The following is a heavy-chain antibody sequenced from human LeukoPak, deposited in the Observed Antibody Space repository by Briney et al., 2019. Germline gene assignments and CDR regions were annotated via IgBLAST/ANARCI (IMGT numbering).Heavy chain of an antibody. J-gene: IGHJ6*02. CDR3: ARRVEYYDSSGYYYYYGMDV. CDR2: IYYSGRT. V-gene: IGHV4-39*01. Sequence: SETLSLTCTVSGGSISSSSYYWGWIRQPPGKGLEWVGSIYYSGRTYYNPPLKSRVTICVDASKHQFSLELSSVTAADTAVYYCARRVEYYDSSGYYYYYGMDVWGQGTTVTVS. CDR1: GGSISSSSYY. D-gene: IGHD3-22*01.